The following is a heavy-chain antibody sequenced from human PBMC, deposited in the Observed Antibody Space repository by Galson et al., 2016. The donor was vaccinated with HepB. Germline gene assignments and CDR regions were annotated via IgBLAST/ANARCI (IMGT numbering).Heavy chain of an antibody. J-gene: IGHJ4*02. D-gene: IGHD2-15*01. CDR2: ISYGGNND. CDR3: ARACSGGRCYSG. Sequence: LEWVAFISYGGNNDYYVDSVKGRFTISRDNSKNTLYLQMNSLRHEDTAVYYCARACSGGRCYSGWGQGTLVTVSS. V-gene: IGHV3-30-3*01.